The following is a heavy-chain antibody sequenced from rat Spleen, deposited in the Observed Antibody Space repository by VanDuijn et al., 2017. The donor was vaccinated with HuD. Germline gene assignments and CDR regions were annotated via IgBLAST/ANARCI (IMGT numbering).Heavy chain of an antibody. V-gene: IGHV3-3*01. D-gene: IGHD1-10*01. CDR2: INSAGTT. CDR3: ASSIYNNPKWFAY. CDR1: GYSITSSYR. J-gene: IGHJ3*01. Sequence: EVQLQESGPGLVKPSQSLSLTCSVTGYSITSSYRWNWIRKFPGNKLEWMGYINSAGTTNYNPSLKSRISITRDTSKNQFFLQLNSVTTEDTATYYCASSIYNNPKWFAYWGQGTLVTVSS.